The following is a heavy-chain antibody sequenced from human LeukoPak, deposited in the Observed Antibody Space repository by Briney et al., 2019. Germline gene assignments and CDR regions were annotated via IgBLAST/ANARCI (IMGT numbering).Heavy chain of an antibody. CDR3: AREGGHGKYYFDY. J-gene: IGHJ4*02. D-gene: IGHD3-16*01. Sequence: SQTLSLTCTVSGGSISSGDYYWNWIRQPPGKGLEWIGYIYYSGYTYYNPSLKSQITISIDTSKNQFSLKLNSVTAADTAVYYCAREGGHGKYYFDYWGQGTLVAVSS. CDR2: IYYSGYT. CDR1: GGSISSGDYY. V-gene: IGHV4-30-4*01.